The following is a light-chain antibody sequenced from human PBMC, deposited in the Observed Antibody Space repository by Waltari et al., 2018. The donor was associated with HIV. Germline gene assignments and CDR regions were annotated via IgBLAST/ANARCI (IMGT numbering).Light chain of an antibody. CDR1: KLGDEY. V-gene: IGLV3-1*01. J-gene: IGLJ2*01. Sequence: SYELTQPPSVSVSPGQTARITCSGEKLGDEYVSWFQQRPGRSPILVIYQDSKWPSGIPERFSGSNSGNTATLTISWTQAMDEADYYCQAWDSSTAIFGGGSKLTVL. CDR3: QAWDSSTAI. CDR2: QDS.